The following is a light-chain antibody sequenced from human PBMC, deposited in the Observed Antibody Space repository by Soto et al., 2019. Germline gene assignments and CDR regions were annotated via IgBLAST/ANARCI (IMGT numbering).Light chain of an antibody. J-gene: IGLJ1*01. CDR3: QAWDSSTAV. V-gene: IGLV1-40*01. CDR1: SSNIGAGYD. Sequence: QSVLTQPPSVSGAPGQRVTISCTGSSSNIGAGYDVHWYQQLPGTAPKLLIYGNSNRPSGVPDRFSGSKSGTSASLAITGLQAEDEADYYCQAWDSSTAVFGTGTKVTV. CDR2: GNS.